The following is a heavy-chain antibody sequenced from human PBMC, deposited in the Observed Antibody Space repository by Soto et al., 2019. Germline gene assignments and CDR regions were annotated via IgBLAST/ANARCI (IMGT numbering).Heavy chain of an antibody. J-gene: IGHJ6*02. CDR1: GYTLTELS. V-gene: IGHV1-24*01. CDR3: ANLYGGNPYYYYGMDV. D-gene: IGHD2-15*01. Sequence: ASVKVSCKVSGYTLTELSMHWVRQAPGKGLEWMGGFDPEDGETIYAQKFQGRVTMTEDTSTDTAYMELSSLRSEDTAVYYCANLYGGNPYYYYGMDVWGQGTTVTVSS. CDR2: FDPEDGET.